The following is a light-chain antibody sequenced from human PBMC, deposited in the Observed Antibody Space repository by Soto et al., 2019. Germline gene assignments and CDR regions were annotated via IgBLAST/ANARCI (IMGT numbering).Light chain of an antibody. CDR2: GAS. Sequence: AIQMTQSPSSLSASVGARVTISGRASQGIGNALGWYQQKRGKPPKVLIYGASNLQSGVPPRFSGSGSGTDFTLAISSLQPEDSATYYCLQDINYPWTFGQGTRLEIK. CDR1: QGIGNA. V-gene: IGKV1-6*01. CDR3: LQDINYPWT. J-gene: IGKJ5*01.